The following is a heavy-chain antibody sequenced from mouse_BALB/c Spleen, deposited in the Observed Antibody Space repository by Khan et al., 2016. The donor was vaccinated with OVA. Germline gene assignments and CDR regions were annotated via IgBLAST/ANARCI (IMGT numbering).Heavy chain of an antibody. V-gene: IGHV1-4*01. CDR2: IIPSNDYT. CDR3: VREGAYYRSDGWFAY. CDR1: GYTFTTYT. Sequence: QVQLKQSGAELARPGASVKMSCKASGYTFTTYTIHWVKQRPGQGLEWIGYIIPSNDYTNYHQKFKDRATLTADKSSSTAYMQLSSLTSEDSAVYYCVREGAYYRSDGWFAYWGQGTLVTVSA. D-gene: IGHD2-14*01. J-gene: IGHJ3*01.